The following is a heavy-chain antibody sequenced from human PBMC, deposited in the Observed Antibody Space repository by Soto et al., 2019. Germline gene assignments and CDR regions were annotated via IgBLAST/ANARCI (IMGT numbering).Heavy chain of an antibody. CDR1: GDSVSSNSAA. Sequence: SQTLSLTCAISGDSVSSNSAAWNWIRQSPSRGLEWLGRTYYRSKWYNDYAVSVKSRITINPDTSKNQFSLQLNSVTPEDTAVYYCARAVRARGDYYCYGMDVWGQGTTVTVSS. CDR3: ARAVRARGDYYCYGMDV. CDR2: TYYRSKWYN. D-gene: IGHD5-12*01. V-gene: IGHV6-1*01. J-gene: IGHJ6*02.